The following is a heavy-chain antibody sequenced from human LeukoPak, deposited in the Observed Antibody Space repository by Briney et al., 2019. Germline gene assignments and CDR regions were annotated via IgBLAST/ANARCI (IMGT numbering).Heavy chain of an antibody. CDR3: ARGPFYYDSGGYYLTTPFDY. V-gene: IGHV4-34*01. Sequence: SETLSLTRAVYGGSFSGYYWSWIRQPPEKGLEWIGEINHSGSTDYNSSLKSRVTISVDTSKNQFSLKLSSVTATDTAVYYCARGPFYYDSGGYYLTTPFDYWGQGTLVTVSS. D-gene: IGHD3-22*01. J-gene: IGHJ4*02. CDR1: GGSFSGYY. CDR2: INHSGST.